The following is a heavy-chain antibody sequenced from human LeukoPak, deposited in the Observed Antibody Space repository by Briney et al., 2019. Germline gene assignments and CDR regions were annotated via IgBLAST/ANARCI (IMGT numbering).Heavy chain of an antibody. Sequence: SETLSLTCTVSGGSISSSSYYWGWIRQPPGKGLEWIGSIYYSGSTYYNPSLKSRVTISVDTSKNQFSLKLSSVTAADTAVYYCARGVHSSSWYGDWFDPWGQGTLVTVSS. CDR3: ARGVHSSSWYGDWFDP. V-gene: IGHV4-39*07. J-gene: IGHJ5*02. CDR1: GGSISSSSYY. D-gene: IGHD6-13*01. CDR2: IYYSGST.